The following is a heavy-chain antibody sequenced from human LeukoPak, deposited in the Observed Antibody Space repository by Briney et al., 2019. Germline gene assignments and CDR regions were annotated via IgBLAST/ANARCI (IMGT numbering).Heavy chain of an antibody. CDR3: ARGLVIAVTGWGQWELPPAGHDS. J-gene: IGHJ4*02. Sequence: SETLSLTCTVSGYSISSGYYWGWIRQPPGKGLEWIGSIYHSGITNYNPSLKSRVTLSIDKSKNQFSLKLSSMTAADTAVYYCARGLVIAVTGWGQWELPPAGHDSWGQGTLVTVSS. CDR2: IYHSGIT. D-gene: IGHD1-26*01. CDR1: GYSISSGYY. V-gene: IGHV4-38-2*02.